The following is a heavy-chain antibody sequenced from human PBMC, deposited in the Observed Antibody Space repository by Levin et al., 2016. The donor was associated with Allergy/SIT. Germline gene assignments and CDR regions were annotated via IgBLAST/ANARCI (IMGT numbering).Heavy chain of an antibody. V-gene: IGHV3-23*01. CDR3: AKAMDTAMDDFDY. J-gene: IGHJ4*02. Sequence: VRQAPGKGLEWVSAISGSGGSTYYADSVKGRFTISRDNSKNTLYLQMNSLRAEDTAVYYCAKAMDTAMDDFDYWGQGTLVTVSS. CDR2: ISGSGGST. D-gene: IGHD5-18*01.